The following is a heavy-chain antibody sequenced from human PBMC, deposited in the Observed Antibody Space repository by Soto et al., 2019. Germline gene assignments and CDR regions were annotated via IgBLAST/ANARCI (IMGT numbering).Heavy chain of an antibody. CDR1: GGIFSSYA. CDR3: ARDRGYSSLDL. Sequence: QVQLVQSGAEVKKPGSSVKVSCKASGGIFSSYAISWVRQAPGQGLEWMGGIIPIFGTANYAQKFQGRVSITADESTSTAYMELSSPRSEDTAVSYCARDRGYSSLDLWGQGTMVTVSS. V-gene: IGHV1-69*01. D-gene: IGHD5-18*01. J-gene: IGHJ3*01. CDR2: IIPIFGTA.